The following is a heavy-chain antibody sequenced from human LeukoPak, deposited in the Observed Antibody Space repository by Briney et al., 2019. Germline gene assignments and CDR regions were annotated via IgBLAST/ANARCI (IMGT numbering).Heavy chain of an antibody. Sequence: PSETLSLTCTVSGGSISSYYWSWIRQPAGEGLEWIGRIYTSGSTNYNPSLKSRVTMSVDTSRNQFSLKLSSVTAADTAVYYCAISLWFGESRAFDIWGQGTMVTVSS. CDR1: GGSISSYY. V-gene: IGHV4-4*07. CDR3: AISLWFGESRAFDI. J-gene: IGHJ3*02. CDR2: IYTSGST. D-gene: IGHD3-10*01.